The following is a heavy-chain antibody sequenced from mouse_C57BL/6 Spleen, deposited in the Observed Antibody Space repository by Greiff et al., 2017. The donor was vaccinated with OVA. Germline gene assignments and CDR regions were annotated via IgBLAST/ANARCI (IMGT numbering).Heavy chain of an antibody. V-gene: IGHV1-52*01. CDR2: IDPSDSET. Sequence: QVQLQQPGAELVRPGSSVKLSCKASGYTFTSYWMHWVKQRPIQGLEWIGNIDPSDSETHYNQKFKDKATLTVDKSSSTAYMQLSSLTSEDSAVYYCARSGSDEAWFAYWGQGTLVTVSA. J-gene: IGHJ3*01. CDR3: ARSGSDEAWFAY. CDR1: GYTFTSYW.